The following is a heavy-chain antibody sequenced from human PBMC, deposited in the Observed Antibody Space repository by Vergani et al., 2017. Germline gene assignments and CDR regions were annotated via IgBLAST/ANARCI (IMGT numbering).Heavy chain of an antibody. Sequence: QLQLQESGPGLVKPSETLSLTCTVSGGSISSSSYYWGWIRQPPGKGLEWIGSIYYSGSTYYNPSLKSRVTISVDTSKNQFSLKLGSVTAADTAVYYCAREGIAAAGRYDYWGQGTLVTVSS. CDR1: GGSISSSSYY. J-gene: IGHJ4*02. V-gene: IGHV4-39*07. CDR2: IYYSGST. D-gene: IGHD6-13*01. CDR3: AREGIAAAGRYDY.